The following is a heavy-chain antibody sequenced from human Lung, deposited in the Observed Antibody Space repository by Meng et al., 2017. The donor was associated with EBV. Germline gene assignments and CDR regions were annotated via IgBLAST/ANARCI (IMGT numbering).Heavy chain of an antibody. CDR2: IKSNVNGGTT. D-gene: IGHD3-10*01. V-gene: IGHV3-15*01. CDR3: TTDPPYTMGRYSQH. J-gene: IGHJ1*01. CDR1: GFIFSNLW. Sequence: EVQLVESGVGLVKPGGSLRLVWSGSGFIFSNLWMTWVRQAPGRGLEWVSLIKSNVNGGTTDYAAPMKGKFTISRDDSKSTIYLQMNSLKAEDTAVYFCTTDPPYTMGRYSQHWGQGTMVTVSS.